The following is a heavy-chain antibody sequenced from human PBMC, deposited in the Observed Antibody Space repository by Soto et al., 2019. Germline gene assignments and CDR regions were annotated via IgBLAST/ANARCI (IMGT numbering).Heavy chain of an antibody. J-gene: IGHJ3*02. V-gene: IGHV3-30*03. Sequence: GGSLRLSCAASGFTFSGYGMHWFRQAPGKGLEWVAVISYDGNDKYYAVSVKGRFTISRDNSRDTLYLQVNSLRVEDTAVYYCASSTRSDVFDIWGQGTMVTVSS. CDR1: GFTFSGYG. CDR3: ASSTRSDVFDI. CDR2: ISYDGNDK.